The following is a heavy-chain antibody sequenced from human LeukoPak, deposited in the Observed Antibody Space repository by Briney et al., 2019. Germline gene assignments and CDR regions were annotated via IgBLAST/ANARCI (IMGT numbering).Heavy chain of an antibody. J-gene: IGHJ4*02. CDR2: IRKRGIET. Sequence: TGGSLRLSCAASGFTFTDYWMSWVRQAPGKGLEWVAFIRKRGIETNYVDSVKGRFTITRDNARNSLFLQMNGLRAEDTAVYYCAREDGYCSGGNCYSYFVSWGQGTLVTVSS. CDR3: AREDGYCSGGNCYSYFVS. V-gene: IGHV3-7*01. CDR1: GFTFTDYW. D-gene: IGHD2-15*01.